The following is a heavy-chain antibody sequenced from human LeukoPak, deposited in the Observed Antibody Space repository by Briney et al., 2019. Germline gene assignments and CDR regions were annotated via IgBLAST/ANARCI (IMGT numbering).Heavy chain of an antibody. CDR2: ISYDGSNK. V-gene: IGHV3-30*03. Sequence: PGRSLRLSCAASGFTFSSYDMHWVRQAPGKGLEWVAVISYDGSNKDYVDSVKGRFTISRDNSKNTLYLQMNSLRAGDTAVYYCARDGGSWDGDAFDIWGQGTMVTVSS. D-gene: IGHD6-13*01. CDR3: ARDGGSWDGDAFDI. CDR1: GFTFSSYD. J-gene: IGHJ3*02.